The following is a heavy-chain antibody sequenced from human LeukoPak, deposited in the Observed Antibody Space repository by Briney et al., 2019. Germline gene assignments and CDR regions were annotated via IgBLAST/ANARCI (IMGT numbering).Heavy chain of an antibody. Sequence: GGSLRLSCAASGFTLSTYTMHWVRQAPGKGLEWGAVLSYDGTNKYNADSVKGRFTVSRDSSKNTLYLQMNSLRAEDTAVYYCARSQGQLYCSTSSCYYFDYWGQGTLVTVSS. CDR3: ARSQGQLYCSTSSCYYFDY. CDR1: GFTLSTYT. V-gene: IGHV3-30-3*01. D-gene: IGHD2-2*01. CDR2: LSYDGTNK. J-gene: IGHJ4*02.